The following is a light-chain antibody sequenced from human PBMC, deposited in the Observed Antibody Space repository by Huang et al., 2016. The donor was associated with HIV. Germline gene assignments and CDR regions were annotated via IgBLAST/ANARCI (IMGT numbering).Light chain of an antibody. J-gene: IGKJ4*01. CDR3: HQYNNWLLS. CDR1: RSVSTN. Sequence: EIVMTQSPATLSVSPGQRATLSCRANRSVSTNLAWYQQRHGQAPRLLIYGSSTRAPGIPARFSGSGSGTEFSLTISSLQSEDFAVYYCHQYNNWLLSFGGGTRV. CDR2: GSS. V-gene: IGKV3-15*01.